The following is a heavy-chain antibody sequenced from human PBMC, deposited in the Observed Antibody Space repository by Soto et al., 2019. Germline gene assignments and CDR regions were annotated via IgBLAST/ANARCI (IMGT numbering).Heavy chain of an antibody. J-gene: IGHJ3*02. CDR3: ASQGTRSGVPYAFDI. CDR1: GFTFSSYE. V-gene: IGHV3-48*03. Sequence: QPGGSLRLSCAASGFTFSSYEMNWVRQAPGKGLEWVSYISSSGSTIYYADSVKGRFTISRDNAKNSLYLQMNSLRAEDTAVYYCASQGTRSGVPYAFDIWGQGTMVTVSS. CDR2: ISSSGSTI. D-gene: IGHD3-10*01.